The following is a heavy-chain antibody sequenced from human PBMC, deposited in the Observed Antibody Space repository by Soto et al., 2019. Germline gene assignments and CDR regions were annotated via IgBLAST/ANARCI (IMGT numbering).Heavy chain of an antibody. CDR1: GFTFSTYG. CDR2: IWYDGSIK. CDR3: AREYCGTDCHSIPWFDP. Sequence: PGGSLRLSCAASGFTFSTYGMHWVRHAPGKGLEWVALIWYDGSIKNYADSVKGRFTSSRDNSKNTLYLQMNSLRAEDSAAYYCAREYCGTDCHSIPWFDPWGQGTLVTVSS. J-gene: IGHJ5*02. D-gene: IGHD2-21*02. V-gene: IGHV3-33*01.